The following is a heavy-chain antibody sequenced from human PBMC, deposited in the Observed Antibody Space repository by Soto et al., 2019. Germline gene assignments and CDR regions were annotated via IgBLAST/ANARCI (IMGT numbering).Heavy chain of an antibody. CDR3: GKDTIDCSGGDCPLFYYYGMDV. CDR1: GFTFRSYG. V-gene: IGHV3-30*18. CDR2: ISNDGTKK. J-gene: IGHJ6*02. D-gene: IGHD2-15*01. Sequence: QVQLVESGGGVVQPGKSLRLSCATSGFTFRSYGMHWVRQAPGKGLEWLAVISNDGTKKFFADSVKGRLTLSRDHARNTLYLQINSLRAEDTDVYFCGKDTIDCSGGDCPLFYYYGMDVWGQGTTVIVSS.